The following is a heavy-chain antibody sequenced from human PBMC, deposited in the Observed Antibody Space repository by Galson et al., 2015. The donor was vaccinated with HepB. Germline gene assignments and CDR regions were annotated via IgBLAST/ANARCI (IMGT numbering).Heavy chain of an antibody. CDR1: GYTFTGYY. J-gene: IGHJ4*02. Sequence: SVKVSCKASGYTFTGYYMHWVRQAPGQGLEWMGWIHPNSGGTNYAQKFQGRVTMTRDTSTSTVYMELSSLRSEDTAVYYCAREADGSGYPYFDYWGQGTLVTVSS. CDR3: AREADGSGYPYFDY. CDR2: IHPNSGGT. V-gene: IGHV1-2*02. D-gene: IGHD3-3*01.